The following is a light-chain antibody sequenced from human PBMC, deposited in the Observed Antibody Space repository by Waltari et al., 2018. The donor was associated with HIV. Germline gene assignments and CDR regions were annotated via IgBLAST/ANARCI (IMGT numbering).Light chain of an antibody. J-gene: IGLJ1*01. CDR3: QSHDSSLSGYV. CDR1: SSNIGAGYH. Sequence: QSVLTQPPSVSGAPGQRVTISCTGSSSNIGAGYHVHWYPQLPGQAPKLLIYGNSNRPSGVPDRFSGSESGTSASLAITGLQAEDEADYHCQSHDSSLSGYVFGTGTKVTVL. V-gene: IGLV1-40*01. CDR2: GNS.